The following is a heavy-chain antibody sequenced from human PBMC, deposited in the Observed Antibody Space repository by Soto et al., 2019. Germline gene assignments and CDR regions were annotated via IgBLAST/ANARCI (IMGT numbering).Heavy chain of an antibody. V-gene: IGHV1-18*01. CDR1: GYTFTSEG. J-gene: IGHJ4*02. Sequence: QVHLVQSGAEVKKPGASVKVSCTGSGYTFTSEGITWVQQPHGQGLEWLGWISAHNGNTNYAQKLQGRVTVTTDTSTSTAYMELRSLRADDTAVYYCARGRYGDYWGQGALVTVSS. CDR2: ISAHNGNT. CDR3: ARGRYGDY. D-gene: IGHD1-1*01.